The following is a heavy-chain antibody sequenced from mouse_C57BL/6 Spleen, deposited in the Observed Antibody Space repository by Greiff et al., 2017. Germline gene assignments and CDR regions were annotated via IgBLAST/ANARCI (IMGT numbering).Heavy chain of an antibody. CDR3: ARERYGNYVDYFDY. CDR1: GYSITSGYY. CDR2: ISYDGSN. J-gene: IGHJ2*01. Sequence: VQLQQSGPGLVKPSQSLSLTCSVTGYSITSGYYWNWIRQFPGNKLEWMGYISYDGSNNYNPSLKNRISITRDTSKNQFFLKLNSVTTEDTATYYCARERYGNYVDYFDYWGQGTTLTVSS. V-gene: IGHV3-6*01. D-gene: IGHD2-10*02.